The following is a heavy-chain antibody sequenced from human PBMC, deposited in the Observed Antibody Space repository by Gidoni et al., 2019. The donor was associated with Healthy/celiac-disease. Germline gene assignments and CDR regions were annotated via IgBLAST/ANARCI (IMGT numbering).Heavy chain of an antibody. CDR1: GGSISSGGYY. D-gene: IGHD2-2*02. CDR2: IYYSGST. J-gene: IGHJ5*02. Sequence: QVQLQESGPGLVKPSQTLSLTCPVSGGSISSGGYYWSWIRQHPGKGLEWIGYIYYSGSTYYNPSLKIRVTRSVDTSKNQFSLKLSSVTAADTAVYYCASVPAAIGYWFDPWGQGTLVTVSS. V-gene: IGHV4-31*03. CDR3: ASVPAAIGYWFDP.